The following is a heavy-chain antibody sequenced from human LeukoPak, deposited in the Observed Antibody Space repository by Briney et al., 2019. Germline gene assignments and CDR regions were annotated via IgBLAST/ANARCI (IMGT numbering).Heavy chain of an antibody. D-gene: IGHD2-2*01. J-gene: IGHJ6*04. Sequence: SETLSLTCTVSGYSISSSNWWSWVRQPPGKGLEWIGEIYHSGSTNYNPSLKSRVTISVDRSKNQFSLKLSSVTAADTAVYYCARDRGVYCSSTSCYMDVWGKGTTVTVSS. CDR3: ARDRGVYCSSTSCYMDV. V-gene: IGHV4-4*02. CDR2: IYHSGST. CDR1: GYSISSSNW.